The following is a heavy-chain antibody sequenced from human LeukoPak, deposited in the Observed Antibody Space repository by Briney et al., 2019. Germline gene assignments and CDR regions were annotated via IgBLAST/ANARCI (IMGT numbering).Heavy chain of an antibody. CDR2: ISWKSDTP. V-gene: IGHV3-9*01. J-gene: IGHJ4*02. Sequence: GGSLRLSCAASGFTFGNYAIHSVRHVPGKGLEWVSGISWKSDTPGYADSVKGRFTNSRDNAKNSVYLHMNSLRPEDTAFYYCAKSGDLGSFYTHFCDYWGQGILVTVSS. CDR3: AKSGDLGSFYTHFCDY. D-gene: IGHD3-10*01. CDR1: GFTFGNYA.